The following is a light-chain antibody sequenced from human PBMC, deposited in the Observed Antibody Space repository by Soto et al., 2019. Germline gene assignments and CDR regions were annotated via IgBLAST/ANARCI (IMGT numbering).Light chain of an antibody. CDR2: DAS. CDR3: QQRSNWPLT. V-gene: IGKV3-11*01. Sequence: EMVLTQSPATLSLSPGERATLSCRASQSVSSYLAWYQQKPGQAPRLLIYDASNRASGIPARFSGSGSGTDFTLTISSLEPEDVAVYYCQQRSNWPLTFGGGTKVDIK. J-gene: IGKJ4*01. CDR1: QSVSSY.